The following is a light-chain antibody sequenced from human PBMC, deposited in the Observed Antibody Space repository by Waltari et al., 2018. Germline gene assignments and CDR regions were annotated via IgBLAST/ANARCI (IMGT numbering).Light chain of an antibody. CDR3: QQSYSSPYT. Sequence: EIVITQSPATLSLSPGERATLSCRASQSVSNNLAWYQQRPGQAPRLLIYGASTRATGVPARFSASGSGTDFTLTISRFQPEDSATYYCQQSYSSPYTFGQGTKLEIK. V-gene: IGKV3-15*01. J-gene: IGKJ2*01. CDR1: QSVSNN. CDR2: GAS.